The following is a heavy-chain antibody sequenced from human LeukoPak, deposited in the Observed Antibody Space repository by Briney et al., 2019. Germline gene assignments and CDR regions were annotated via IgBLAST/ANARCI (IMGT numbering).Heavy chain of an antibody. V-gene: IGHV3-23*01. D-gene: IGHD3-3*01. Sequence: GGSLRLSCAASGFTLSSYAMSWVRQAPGKGLEWVSAISGSGGSTYYADSVKGRFTISRDNSKNTLYLQMNSLRAEDTAVYYCAKDLTYYDFWSVDAFDIWGQGTMVTVSS. J-gene: IGHJ3*02. CDR2: ISGSGGST. CDR3: AKDLTYYDFWSVDAFDI. CDR1: GFTLSSYA.